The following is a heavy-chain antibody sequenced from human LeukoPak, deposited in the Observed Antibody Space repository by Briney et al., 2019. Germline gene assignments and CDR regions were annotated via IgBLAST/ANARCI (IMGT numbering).Heavy chain of an antibody. CDR1: GYTFTGYY. Sequence: ASVKVSCKASGYTFTGYYMHWVRQARGQGLEWMGWINPNSGGTNYAQKFQGRVTMTRDTSISTAYMELSRLRSDDTAVYYCARVSRRYSSSWGIDYWGQGTLVTVSS. D-gene: IGHD6-13*01. CDR2: INPNSGGT. J-gene: IGHJ4*02. V-gene: IGHV1-2*02. CDR3: ARVSRRYSSSWGIDY.